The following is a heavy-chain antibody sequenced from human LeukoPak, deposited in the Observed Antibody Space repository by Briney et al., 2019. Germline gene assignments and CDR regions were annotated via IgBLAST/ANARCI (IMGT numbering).Heavy chain of an antibody. D-gene: IGHD6-19*01. CDR1: GFTFSSYG. V-gene: IGHV3-30*03. J-gene: IGHJ4*02. CDR2: ISYDGSNK. Sequence: GGSLRLSCAASGFTFSSYGMHWVRQAPGKGLEWVAVISYDGSNKYYADSVKGRFTISRDNSKNTLYLQMNSLRAEDTAVYYCARDRGGWYCDYWGQGTLVTVSS. CDR3: ARDRGGWYCDY.